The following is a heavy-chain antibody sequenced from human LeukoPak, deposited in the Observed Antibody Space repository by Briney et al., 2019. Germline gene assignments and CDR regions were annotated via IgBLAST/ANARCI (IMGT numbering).Heavy chain of an antibody. J-gene: IGHJ6*03. V-gene: IGHV4-39*07. CDR2: IYYSGST. Sequence: SETLSLTCTVSGGSISSSSYYWGWIRQPPGKGLEWIGSIYYSGSTYYNPSLKSRVTISVDTSKNQFSLKLSSVTAADTAMYYCARDAPNSVLRYFDWSWYYMDVWGKGTTVTVSS. CDR1: GGSISSSSYY. D-gene: IGHD3-9*01. CDR3: ARDAPNSVLRYFDWSWYYMDV.